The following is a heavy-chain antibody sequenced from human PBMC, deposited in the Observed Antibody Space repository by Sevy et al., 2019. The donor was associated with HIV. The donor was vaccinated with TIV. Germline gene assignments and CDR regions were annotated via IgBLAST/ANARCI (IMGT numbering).Heavy chain of an antibody. Sequence: ASVKVSCKVSGYTLTKLSMHWVRQAPGKGLEWMGSFDPEDGERIYAQNFQGRVTMSEDTSTDTAYMDLSSLRSDDTAVYYCAATRECDYGTSGYFDYWGQGTLVTVS. V-gene: IGHV1-24*01. CDR2: FDPEDGER. CDR3: AATRECDYGTSGYFDY. D-gene: IGHD3-22*01. J-gene: IGHJ4*02. CDR1: GYTLTKLS.